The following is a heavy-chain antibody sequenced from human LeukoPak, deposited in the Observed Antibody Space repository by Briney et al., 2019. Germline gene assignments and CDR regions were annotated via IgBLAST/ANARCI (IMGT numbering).Heavy chain of an antibody. J-gene: IGHJ4*02. CDR3: ARDRPNSSGEFDY. D-gene: IGHD3-22*01. Sequence: EASVKVSCKASGYTFTGYYMHWVRQAPGQGLEWMGWINPNSGGTNYAQKFQGRVTMTRDTSISTAYMELSRLRSDDTAVYYCARDRPNSSGEFDYWGQGTLVTVSS. CDR1: GYTFTGYY. V-gene: IGHV1-2*02. CDR2: INPNSGGT.